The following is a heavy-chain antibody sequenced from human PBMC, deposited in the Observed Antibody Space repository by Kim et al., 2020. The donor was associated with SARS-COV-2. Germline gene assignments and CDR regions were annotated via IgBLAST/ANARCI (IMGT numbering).Heavy chain of an antibody. J-gene: IGHJ6*03. D-gene: IGHD3-10*01. CDR2: IYYSGST. CDR3: ARGRIWFRELPLHYYYYYYMDV. CDR1: GGSISSYY. Sequence: SETLSLTCTVSGGSISSYYWSWIRQPPGKGLEWIGYIYYSGSTNYNPSLKSRVTISVDTSKNQFSLKLSSVTAADTAVCYCARGRIWFRELPLHYYYYYYMDVWGKGTTVTVSS. V-gene: IGHV4-59*01.